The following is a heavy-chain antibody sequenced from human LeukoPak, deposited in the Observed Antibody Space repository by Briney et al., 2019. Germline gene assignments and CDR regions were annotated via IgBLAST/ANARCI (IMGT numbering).Heavy chain of an antibody. D-gene: IGHD6-25*01. CDR1: GFPFGNFW. Sequence: GGSLRLSCVVSGFPFGNFWMHWVRQVPGKGLVWVARMDTDGRTTDYADSVKGRFTISRDNARNTLYLQMRSLRADDTALYYCATDVTGSEDRWRQGTLVTVSS. CDR3: ATDVTGSEDR. J-gene: IGHJ5*02. V-gene: IGHV3-74*01. CDR2: MDTDGRTT.